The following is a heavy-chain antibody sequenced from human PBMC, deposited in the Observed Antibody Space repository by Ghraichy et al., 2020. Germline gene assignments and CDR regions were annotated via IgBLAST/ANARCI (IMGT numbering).Heavy chain of an antibody. J-gene: IGHJ3*02. CDR2: IYYSGST. V-gene: IGHV4-39*01. CDR1: GGSISSSSYY. Sequence: SQTLSLTCTVSGGSISSSSYYWGWIRQPPGKGLEWIGSIYYSGSTYYNPSLKSRVTISVDTSKNQFSLKLSSVTAADTAVYYCARRIRQLVTAFDIWGQGTMVTVSS. CDR3: ARRIRQLVTAFDI. D-gene: IGHD6-13*01.